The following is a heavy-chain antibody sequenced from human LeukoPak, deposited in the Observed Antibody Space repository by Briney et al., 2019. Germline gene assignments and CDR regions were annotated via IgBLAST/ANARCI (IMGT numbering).Heavy chain of an antibody. CDR3: ASGIVVVPAASDAFDI. CDR1: GYTFTSYD. Sequence: RASVKVSRKASGYTFTSYDINWVRQATGQGLEWMGWMNPNSGNTGYAQKFQGRVTMTRSTSISTAYMELSSLRSEDTAVYYCASGIVVVPAASDAFDIWGQGTMVTVSS. J-gene: IGHJ3*02. D-gene: IGHD2-2*01. V-gene: IGHV1-8*01. CDR2: MNPNSGNT.